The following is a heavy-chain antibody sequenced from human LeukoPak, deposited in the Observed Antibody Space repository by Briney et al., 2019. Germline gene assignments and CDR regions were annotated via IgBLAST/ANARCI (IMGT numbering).Heavy chain of an antibody. V-gene: IGHV3-21*01. CDR2: ISSSSSYI. D-gene: IGHD3-16*02. CDR3: AREYDYVWGSYRYDSYYYALDL. Sequence: GGSLRLSCAASGSTFSSYSMNWVRQAPGKGLEWVSSISSSSSYIYYADSVKGRFTISRDSSNNTLYLQMNTLRADDTAVYYCAREYDYVWGSYRYDSYYYALDLWGQGTTVTVSS. J-gene: IGHJ6*02. CDR1: GSTFSSYS.